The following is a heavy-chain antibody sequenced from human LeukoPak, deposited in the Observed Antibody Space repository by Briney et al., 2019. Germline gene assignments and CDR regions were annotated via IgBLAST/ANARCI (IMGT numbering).Heavy chain of an antibody. Sequence: GASVKVSCKASGYTFTNYDINWVRQATGQGLEWMGWMNPNSGNTGYAQKFQGRVTITRNTSISTAYMEVSSLRSEDTAVYYCARAPTTNFDWFDPWGQGTLVTVSS. D-gene: IGHD2-8*01. CDR3: ARAPTTNFDWFDP. CDR2: MNPNSGNT. J-gene: IGHJ5*02. V-gene: IGHV1-8*03. CDR1: GYTFTNYD.